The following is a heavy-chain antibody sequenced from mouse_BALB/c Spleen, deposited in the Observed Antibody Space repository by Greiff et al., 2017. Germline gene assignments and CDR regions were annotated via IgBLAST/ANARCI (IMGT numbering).Heavy chain of an antibody. D-gene: IGHD1-1*01. CDR3: ARRATTGSSFNY. J-gene: IGHJ2*01. Sequence: EVQLQESGGGLVKPGGSLKLSCAASGFTFSSYAMSWVRQTPEKRLEWVASISSGGSTYYPDSVKGRFTISRDNARNILYLQMSSLRSEDTAMYYCARRATTGSSFNYWGQGTTLTVSS. CDR1: GFTFSSYA. CDR2: ISSGGST. V-gene: IGHV5-6-5*01.